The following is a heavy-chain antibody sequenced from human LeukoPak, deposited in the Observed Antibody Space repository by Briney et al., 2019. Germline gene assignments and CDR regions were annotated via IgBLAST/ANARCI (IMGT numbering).Heavy chain of an antibody. J-gene: IGHJ5*02. CDR1: GGSISSGGYY. D-gene: IGHD3-10*01. CDR2: IYHSGST. V-gene: IGHV4-30-2*01. CDR3: ARGQGITMVRGVAPYNWFDP. Sequence: SQTLSLTCTVSGGSISSGGYYWSWIRQPPGKGLEWIGYIYHSGSTYYNPSLKSRVTISVDTSKNQFSLKLSSVTAADTAVYYCARGQGITMVRGVAPYNWFDPWGQGTLVTVSS.